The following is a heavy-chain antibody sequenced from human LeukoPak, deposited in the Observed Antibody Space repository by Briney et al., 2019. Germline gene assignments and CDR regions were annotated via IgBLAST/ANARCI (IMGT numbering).Heavy chain of an antibody. V-gene: IGHV3-66*01. CDR1: EFSVGSNY. J-gene: IGHJ4*02. Sequence: AGGSLRLSCAASEFSVGSNYMTWVRQAPGKGLEWVSLIYSGGSTYYADSVKGRFTISRDNSKNTLYLQMNSLRAEDTAVYYCARGPGGHHNTGGQGTLVTVSS. CDR3: ARGPGGHHNT. D-gene: IGHD2-8*02. CDR2: IYSGGST.